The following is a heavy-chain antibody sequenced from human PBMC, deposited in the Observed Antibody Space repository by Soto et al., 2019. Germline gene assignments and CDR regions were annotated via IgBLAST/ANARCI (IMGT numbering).Heavy chain of an antibody. J-gene: IGHJ6*02. Sequence: QVQLVQSGAEVKKPGSSVKVSCKASGGTFSSYAISWVRQAPGQGLEWMGGIIPIFGTANYAQKFQGRVTITADESTSTAYVELSSLRSEDTAVYYCASPYCGGDCWVWYYGMDVWGQGTTVTVSS. CDR1: GGTFSSYA. CDR2: IIPIFGTA. CDR3: ASPYCGGDCWVWYYGMDV. V-gene: IGHV1-69*01. D-gene: IGHD2-21*02.